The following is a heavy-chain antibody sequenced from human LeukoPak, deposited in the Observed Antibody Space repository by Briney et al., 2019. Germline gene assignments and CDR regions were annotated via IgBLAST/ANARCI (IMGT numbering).Heavy chain of an antibody. D-gene: IGHD2-2*01. Sequence: ASVKVSCKASGYTFTSYGISWVRQAPGQELEWMGWISAYNGNTNYAQKLQGRVTMTTDTSTSTAYMELRSLRSDDTAVYYCARGGNIVVVPAANYYFDYWGQGTLVTVSS. CDR1: GYTFTSYG. CDR2: ISAYNGNT. V-gene: IGHV1-18*01. CDR3: ARGGNIVVVPAANYYFDY. J-gene: IGHJ4*02.